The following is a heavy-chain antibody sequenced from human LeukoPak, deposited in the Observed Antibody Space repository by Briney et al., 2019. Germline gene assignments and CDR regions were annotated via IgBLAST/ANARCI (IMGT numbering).Heavy chain of an antibody. CDR3: ARDDTSGYFRFDS. Sequence: GGSLRLSCAASGFTFSSYAMSWVRQAPGKGLEWVSAISGSGGSTYYADSVKGRFTISRDNSKNTLYLQMNSLRVDDTALYYCARDDTSGYFRFDSWGQGTLVTVSS. J-gene: IGHJ4*02. D-gene: IGHD3-22*01. V-gene: IGHV3-23*01. CDR2: ISGSGGST. CDR1: GFTFSSYA.